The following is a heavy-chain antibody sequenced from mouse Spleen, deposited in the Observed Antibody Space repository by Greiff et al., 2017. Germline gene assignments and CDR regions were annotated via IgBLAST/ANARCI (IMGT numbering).Heavy chain of an antibody. V-gene: IGHV1-61*01. Sequence: QVQLKQPGAELVRPGSSVKLSCKASGYTFTSYWMDWVKQRPGQGLEWIGNIYPSDSETHYNQKFKDKATLTVDKSSSTAYMQLSSLTSEDSAVYYCARGGYYGTYWYFDVWGAGTTVTVSS. CDR1: GYTFTSYW. D-gene: IGHD2-1*01. CDR3: ARGGYYGTYWYFDV. CDR2: IYPSDSET. J-gene: IGHJ1*01.